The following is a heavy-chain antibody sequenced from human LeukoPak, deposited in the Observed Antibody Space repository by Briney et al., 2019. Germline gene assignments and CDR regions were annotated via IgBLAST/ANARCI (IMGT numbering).Heavy chain of an antibody. J-gene: IGHJ6*03. CDR3: ARDKGQSGSSGIYESYMDV. Sequence: SETLSLTCSVSGGSLRGHSWSWTRQPPGQGLEYIGDFYIGRTTNYNRSLKSRVTISLDTSKRQLSLTVNSVTAADTAVYYCARDKGQSGSSGIYESYMDVWGPGTTVIVSS. CDR2: FYIGRTT. V-gene: IGHV4-59*11. D-gene: IGHD6-6*01. CDR1: GGSLRGHS.